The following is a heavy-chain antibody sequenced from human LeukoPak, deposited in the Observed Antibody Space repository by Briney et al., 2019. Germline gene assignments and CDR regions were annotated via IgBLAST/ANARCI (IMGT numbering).Heavy chain of an antibody. CDR3: ERDRVVVVPAASAQYYYGMDV. CDR1: GGSISSGGYY. V-gene: IGHV4-31*03. Sequence: SETLSLTCTVSGGSISSGGYYWSWIRQHPGKGLEWIGYIYYSGSTYYSPSLKSRVTISVDTSKNQFSLKLSSVTAADTAVYYCERDRVVVVPAASAQYYYGMDVWGQGATITVSS. CDR2: IYYSGST. J-gene: IGHJ6*02. D-gene: IGHD2-2*01.